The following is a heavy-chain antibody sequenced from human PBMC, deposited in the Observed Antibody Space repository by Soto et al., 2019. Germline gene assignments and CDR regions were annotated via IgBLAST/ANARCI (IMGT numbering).Heavy chain of an antibody. D-gene: IGHD3-22*01. J-gene: IGHJ5*02. V-gene: IGHV1-18*01. CDR2: ISPNNGNT. CDR3: ARGGAEGYYDSSGYDNWFEP. Sequence: ASVKVSCKASGYTITNYDISWVRQAPGQGLEWLGWISPNNGNTNYAQKFQGRLTMTTDESTSTAYMELSSLRSEDTAVYYCARGGAEGYYDSSGYDNWFEPWGQGTLVTVSS. CDR1: GYTITNYD.